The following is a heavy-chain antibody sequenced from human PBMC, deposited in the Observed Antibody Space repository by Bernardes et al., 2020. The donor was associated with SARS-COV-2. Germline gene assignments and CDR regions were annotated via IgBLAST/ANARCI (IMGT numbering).Heavy chain of an antibody. J-gene: IGHJ3*02. CDR2: ISSSSSTI. D-gene: IGHD2-2*01. CDR1: GFTFSSYS. V-gene: IGHV3-48*04. CDR3: AREGPAATSDAFDI. Sequence: GGSLRLSCAASGFTFSSYSMNWVRQAPGKGLEWVSYISSSSSTIYYADSVKGRFTISRDNAKNSLYLQMNSLRAEDTAVYYCAREGPAATSDAFDIWGQGTMVTVSS.